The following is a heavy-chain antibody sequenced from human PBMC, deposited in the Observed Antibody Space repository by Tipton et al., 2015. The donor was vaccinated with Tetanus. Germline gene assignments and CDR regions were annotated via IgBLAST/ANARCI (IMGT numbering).Heavy chain of an antibody. CDR2: ISGGGHNT. J-gene: IGHJ6*02. CDR3: ARRSLTNYGLDV. V-gene: IGHV3-23*01. CDR1: GFTFSDYT. D-gene: IGHD1-1*01. Sequence: SLRLSCAASGFTFSDYTMAWVRQAPGEGLEWVSTISGGGHNTHYADSVQGRFTISRDHAKNTVYLQMNSLRAEDTAVYFCARRSLTNYGLDVWGQGAPVTVSS.